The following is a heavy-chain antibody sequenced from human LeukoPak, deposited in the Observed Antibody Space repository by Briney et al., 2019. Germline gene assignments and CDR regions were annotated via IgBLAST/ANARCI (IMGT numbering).Heavy chain of an antibody. CDR1: GGSISSYY. J-gene: IGHJ4*02. D-gene: IGHD6-6*01. CDR2: IYYTGST. CDR3: ARWGSIAVARFDY. Sequence: PSETLCLTCTVSGGSISSYYWSWIRQPPGKGLEWIGYIYYTGSTNYNPSLTSRVNISVDTSKNQFSLSLTSVTAADTAVYYCARWGSIAVARFDYWGQGTLVTVSS. V-gene: IGHV4-59*01.